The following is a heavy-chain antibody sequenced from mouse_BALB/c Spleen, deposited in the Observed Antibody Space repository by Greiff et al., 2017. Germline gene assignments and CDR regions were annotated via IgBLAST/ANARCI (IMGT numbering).Heavy chain of an antibody. D-gene: IGHD1-1*02. J-gene: IGHJ2*01. CDR3: ARASGGSWEYYFDY. CDR2: IWGGGST. CDR1: GFSLSRYS. Sequence: QVQLKESGPGLVAPSQSLSITCTVSGFSLSRYSVHWVRQPPGKGLEWLGMIWGGGSTDYNTDLKSRLSIRKDNSKSQVFLKMNSLQTDDSAMYYCARASGGSWEYYFDYWGQGTTLTVSA. V-gene: IGHV2-6-4*01.